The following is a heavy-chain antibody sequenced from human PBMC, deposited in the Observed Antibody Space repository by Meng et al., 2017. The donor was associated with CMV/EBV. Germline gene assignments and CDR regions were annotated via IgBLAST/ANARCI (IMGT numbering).Heavy chain of an antibody. J-gene: IGHJ4*02. V-gene: IGHV3-30*02. CDR1: GFTFSSYG. Sequence: GESLKTSCASSGFTFSSYGMHWVRQAPGKGLEWVAFIRYDGSNKYYADSVKGRFTISRDNSKNTLYLQMNSLRAEDTAVYYCAKDLYYYDSSGPFDYWGQGTLVTVSS. D-gene: IGHD3-22*01. CDR3: AKDLYYYDSSGPFDY. CDR2: IRYDGSNK.